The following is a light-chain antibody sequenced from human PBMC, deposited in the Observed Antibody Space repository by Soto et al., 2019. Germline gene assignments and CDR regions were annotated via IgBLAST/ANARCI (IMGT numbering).Light chain of an antibody. CDR1: SSDVGGYRY. Sequence: QSALTQPRSVSGSPGQSVTISCTGTSSDVGGYRYVSWYQQHPGKAPKLMIYDVTTRPSGIPNRFSGSKSGNTASLTISGLQAEDEADYYCSSYAGSYSFVFGTGTKLTVL. CDR3: SSYAGSYSFV. V-gene: IGLV2-11*01. CDR2: DVT. J-gene: IGLJ1*01.